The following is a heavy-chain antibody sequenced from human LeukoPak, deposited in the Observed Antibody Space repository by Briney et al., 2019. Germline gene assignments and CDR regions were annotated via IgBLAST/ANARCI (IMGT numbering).Heavy chain of an antibody. CDR3: AKELTTERTPGVDS. CDR2: ISGSGDTT. V-gene: IGHV3-23*01. J-gene: IGHJ4*02. D-gene: IGHD4-17*01. CDR1: GFTFSSYS. Sequence: GGSLRLSCTASGFTFSSYSMSWVRQGPGTGLEWVWAISGSGDTTFYADSVKGRFTISRDNSKKTLSLQVNSLRAEDTAVYFCAKELTTERTPGVDSWGQGTLVTVSS.